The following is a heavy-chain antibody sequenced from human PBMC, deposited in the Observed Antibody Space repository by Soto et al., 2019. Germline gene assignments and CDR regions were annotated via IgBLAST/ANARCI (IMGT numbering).Heavy chain of an antibody. V-gene: IGHV1-69*13. Sequence: GASVKVSCKASGGTFSSYAISWVRQAPGQGLEWMGGIIPIFGTANYAQKFQGRVTITADESTSTAYMELSSLRSEDTAVYYCARDQYSSSSGYYYYYYGMDVRGQGTTVTVSS. D-gene: IGHD6-6*01. J-gene: IGHJ6*02. CDR1: GGTFSSYA. CDR3: ARDQYSSSSGYYYYYYGMDV. CDR2: IIPIFGTA.